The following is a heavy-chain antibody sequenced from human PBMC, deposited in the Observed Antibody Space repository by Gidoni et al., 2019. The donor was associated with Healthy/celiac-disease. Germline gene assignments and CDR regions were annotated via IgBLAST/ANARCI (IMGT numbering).Heavy chain of an antibody. V-gene: IGHV3-21*01. J-gene: IGHJ6*02. CDR2: ISSSSSYI. Sequence: EVQLVESGGGLVKPGGSLSLSCAASGFTFSSDSMHWVRQAPGKGLEWVSSISSSSSYIYYADSVKGRFTISRDNAKNSLYLQMNSLRAEDTAVYYCAKGALEYCGGDCYFRYGMDVWGQGTTVTVSS. CDR3: AKGALEYCGGDCYFRYGMDV. CDR1: GFTFSSDS. D-gene: IGHD2-21*02.